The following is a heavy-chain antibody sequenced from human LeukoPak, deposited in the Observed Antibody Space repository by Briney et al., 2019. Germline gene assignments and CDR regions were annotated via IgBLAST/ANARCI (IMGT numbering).Heavy chain of an antibody. J-gene: IGHJ6*03. CDR2: IYHSGST. D-gene: IGHD1-26*01. V-gene: IGHV4-38-2*01. Sequence: PSETLSLTCAVSGYSICSGYYWGWIRQPPGKGLEWIGSIYHSGSTYYNPSLKSRVTISVDTSKNQFSLKLSSVTAADTAVYYCARQGRVVGATGYYYYYYMDVWGKGTTVTVSS. CDR1: GYSICSGYY. CDR3: ARQGRVVGATGYYYYYYMDV.